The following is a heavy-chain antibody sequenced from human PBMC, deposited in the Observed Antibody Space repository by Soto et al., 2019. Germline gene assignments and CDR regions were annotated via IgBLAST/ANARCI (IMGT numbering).Heavy chain of an antibody. J-gene: IGHJ3*02. CDR1: GFTFTNYG. CDR3: ARESSAHDAFDI. CDR2: IWYDGSNK. V-gene: IGHV3-33*01. D-gene: IGHD3-3*01. Sequence: QVQLVESGGGVVQPGRSLRLSCAASGFTFTNYGMHWVRQAPGKGLEWVAVIWYDGSNKYYADSVKGRFTISRDNSKNTLYLQMNSLGADDTAVYYCARESSAHDAFDIWGQGTMVTVSS.